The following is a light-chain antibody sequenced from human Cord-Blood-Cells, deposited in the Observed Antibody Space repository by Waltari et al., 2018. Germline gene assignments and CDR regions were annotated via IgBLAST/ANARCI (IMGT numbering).Light chain of an antibody. Sequence: SILTRPASVSESPRQSLTISCAGTSSDVGCYNLVPWYQQHPGKAPKLMIYEGSKRPSGVSNRFSGSKSGNTASLTISGLQAEDEADYYCCSYAGSSTWVFGGGTKLTVL. J-gene: IGLJ3*02. V-gene: IGLV2-23*01. CDR2: EGS. CDR3: CSYAGSSTWV. CDR1: SSDVGCYNL.